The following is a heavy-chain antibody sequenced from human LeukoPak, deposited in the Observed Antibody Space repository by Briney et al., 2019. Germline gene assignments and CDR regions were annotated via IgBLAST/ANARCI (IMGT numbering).Heavy chain of an antibody. CDR1: GGSFSGYY. CDR3: ARYDVWGSYRAFDY. J-gene: IGHJ4*02. Sequence: SETLSLTCAVYGGSFSGYYWSWIRQPPGKGLEWIGYIYYSGSTNYNPSLKSRVTISVDTSKNQFSLRLSSVTAADTAVYYCARYDVWGSYRAFDYWGQGTLVTVSS. CDR2: IYYSGST. V-gene: IGHV4-59*08. D-gene: IGHD3-16*02.